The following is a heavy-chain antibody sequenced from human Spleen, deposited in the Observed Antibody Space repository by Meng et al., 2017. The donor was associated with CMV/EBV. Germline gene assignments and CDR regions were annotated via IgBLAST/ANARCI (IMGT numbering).Heavy chain of an antibody. V-gene: IGHV3-11*01. J-gene: IGHJ4*02. CDR2: IGNSISTI. CDR1: GFTFSDYY. Sequence: LSLTCAASGFTFSDYYMSWIRQAPGKGLEWVAYIGNSISTIHYADSVKGRFTISRDNAKNSLYLEMNSLRADDTAIYYCARYSNPFDHWGQGTLVTVSS. CDR3: ARYSNPFDH. D-gene: IGHD4-11*01.